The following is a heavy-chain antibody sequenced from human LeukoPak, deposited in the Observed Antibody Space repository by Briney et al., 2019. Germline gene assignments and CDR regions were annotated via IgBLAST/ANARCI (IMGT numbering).Heavy chain of an antibody. D-gene: IGHD3-9*01. V-gene: IGHV3-23*01. Sequence: GGSLRLSCAASRFTFRNYAMSWVRQAPGKGLEWVSAITGSGGTTWYADSVKGHFTISRDNSKNTLYLQMNSLGAEDTAVYYCTTWGDYDGLTGYYDSDCWGQGTLVTVSS. CDR1: RFTFRNYA. CDR3: TTWGDYDGLTGYYDSDC. CDR2: ITGSGGTT. J-gene: IGHJ1*01.